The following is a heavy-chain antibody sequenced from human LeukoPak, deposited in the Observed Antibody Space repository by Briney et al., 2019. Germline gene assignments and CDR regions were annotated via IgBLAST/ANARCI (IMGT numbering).Heavy chain of an antibody. D-gene: IGHD4-17*01. J-gene: IGHJ5*02. V-gene: IGHV5-51*01. CDR1: GYNFTTYW. Sequence: GESLKISCKGSGYNFTTYWIGWVRQMPGKGLEWMGIIYPGDSGTIYSPSFQGQVTISADKSINTAYLQWSSLKASDTAMYYCARLSRETTVTTWFDPWGHGTLVTVSS. CDR3: ARLSRETTVTTWFDP. CDR2: IYPGDSGT.